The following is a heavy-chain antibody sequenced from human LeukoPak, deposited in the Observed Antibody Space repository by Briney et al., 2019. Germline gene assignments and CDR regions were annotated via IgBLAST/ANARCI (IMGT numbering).Heavy chain of an antibody. CDR3: ARDPDSSAFDL. J-gene: IGHJ4*02. CDR1: GFSFSAYW. CDR2: IKQDGSVK. Sequence: GGSLRLSCAASGFSFSAYWMSWVRQTPEKGLEFVANIKQDGSVKNYMDSLKGRSTISRDNARESLYLAINSLRADDTAVYYCARDPDSSAFDLWGQGALATVSS. V-gene: IGHV3-7*01.